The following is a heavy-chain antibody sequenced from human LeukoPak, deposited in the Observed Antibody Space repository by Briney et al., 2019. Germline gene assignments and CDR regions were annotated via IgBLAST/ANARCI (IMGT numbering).Heavy chain of an antibody. CDR3: ARSYSSSSAVDY. CDR2: IYTSGST. V-gene: IGHV4-4*07. Sequence: SETLSLTCTVSGGSISSYYWSWIRQPAGKGLEWIGRIYTSGSTNYNPSLKSRVTMSVDTSKNQFSLKLSSVAAADTAVYYCARSYSSSSAVDYWGQGTLVTVSS. J-gene: IGHJ4*02. D-gene: IGHD6-6*01. CDR1: GGSISSYY.